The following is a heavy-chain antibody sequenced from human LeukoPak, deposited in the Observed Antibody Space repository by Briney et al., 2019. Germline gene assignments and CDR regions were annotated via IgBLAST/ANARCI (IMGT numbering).Heavy chain of an antibody. CDR1: RFTLSTYW. CDR2: IKQDGSQE. D-gene: IGHD2-15*01. Sequence: GGSLRLSCAASRFTLSTYWMSWVRQAPGKGLEWVAHIKQDGSQEYYVDSVKGRFTISRDSAKNSLYLQMNSLRAEDTAVYYCAKAGDCSGGSCYYLDYWGQGTLVTVSS. CDR3: AKAGDCSGGSCYYLDY. J-gene: IGHJ4*02. V-gene: IGHV3-7*01.